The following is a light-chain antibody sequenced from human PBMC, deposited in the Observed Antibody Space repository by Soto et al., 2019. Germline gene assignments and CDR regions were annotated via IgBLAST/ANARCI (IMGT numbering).Light chain of an antibody. J-gene: IGKJ3*01. V-gene: IGKV1-27*01. CDR2: AAS. CDR1: QDISNY. Sequence: DIQMNQSPSSLSATVGDRVTITCRASQDISNYLAWHQQKPGKVPKLLIYAASTLQPGVPSRFSASGSGRDFTVTISSLQPEDVATYYCQKYNGAPPETFGPGTKVAIK. CDR3: QKYNGAPPET.